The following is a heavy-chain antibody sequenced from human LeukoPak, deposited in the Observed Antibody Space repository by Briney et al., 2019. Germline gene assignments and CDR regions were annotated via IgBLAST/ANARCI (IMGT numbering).Heavy chain of an antibody. CDR3: AREVQDTAMVTCGGDCSDY. CDR1: GDSISSSNW. Sequence: PSETLSLTCAVSGDSISSSNWWTWVRQPPGKGLEWIGEIYHSGSTNYNPSLKSRVTISVDTSKNQFSLKLSSVTAADTAVYYCAREVQDTAMVTCGGDCSDYWGQGTLVTVSS. D-gene: IGHD5-18*01. CDR2: IYHSGST. V-gene: IGHV4-4*02. J-gene: IGHJ4*02.